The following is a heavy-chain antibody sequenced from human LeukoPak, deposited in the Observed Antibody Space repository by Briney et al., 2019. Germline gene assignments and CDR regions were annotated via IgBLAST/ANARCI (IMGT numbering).Heavy chain of an antibody. J-gene: IGHJ4*02. CDR3: AKAYRYCSSTSCYIVDY. Sequence: GGSLRPSCAASGFTFSSYAMSWVRQAPGKGLEWVSAISGSGGSTYYADSVKGRFTISRDNSKNTLYLQMNSLRAEDTAVYYCAKAYRYCSSTSCYIVDYWGQGTLVTVSS. D-gene: IGHD2-2*02. CDR2: ISGSGGST. CDR1: GFTFSSYA. V-gene: IGHV3-23*01.